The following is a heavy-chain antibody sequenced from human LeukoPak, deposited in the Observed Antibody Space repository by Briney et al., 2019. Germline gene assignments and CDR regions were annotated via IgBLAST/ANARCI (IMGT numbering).Heavy chain of an antibody. CDR3: TRGSVGRFDY. Sequence: PGGSLRLSCTASGFTFGDYAMGWVRQAPGKGLEWVGFIRSKAYGGTTEYAASVKGRFTISRDDSKSIAYLQMNSLITEDTAVYYCTRGSVGRFDYWGQGTLVTVSS. CDR2: IRSKAYGGTT. V-gene: IGHV3-49*04. J-gene: IGHJ4*02. CDR1: GFTFGDYA. D-gene: IGHD6-25*01.